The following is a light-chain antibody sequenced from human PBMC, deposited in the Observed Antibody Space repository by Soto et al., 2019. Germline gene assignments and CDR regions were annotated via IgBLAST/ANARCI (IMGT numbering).Light chain of an antibody. CDR3: QQYGSSP. CDR1: QSVSSSY. J-gene: IGKJ5*01. CDR2: GAS. Sequence: EIVLTQSPGTLSLSPGERATLSCRASQSVSSSYLAWYQQKPGQAPRLLIYGASSRATGIPDRFSGSGSGTDFTLSMSRLEPEDFAVYYCQQYGSSPFGQGTRLEIK. V-gene: IGKV3-20*01.